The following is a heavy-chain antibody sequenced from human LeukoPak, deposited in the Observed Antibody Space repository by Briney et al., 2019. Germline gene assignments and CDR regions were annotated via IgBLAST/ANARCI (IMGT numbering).Heavy chain of an antibody. CDR1: GGSISSYY. J-gene: IGHJ4*02. Sequence: PSETLSLTCTVSGGSISSYYWSWIRQPPGKGLEWIGYIYYSGSTNYNPSLKSRVTISVDTSKTQFSLKLSSVTAADTAVYYCARGRVVRGVTYFDYWGQGTLVTVSS. D-gene: IGHD3-10*01. CDR3: ARGRVVRGVTYFDY. V-gene: IGHV4-59*01. CDR2: IYYSGST.